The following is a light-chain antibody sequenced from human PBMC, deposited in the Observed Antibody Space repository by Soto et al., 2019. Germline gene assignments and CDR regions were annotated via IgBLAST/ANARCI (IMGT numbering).Light chain of an antibody. CDR1: SSNIGSNY. CDR2: SNN. Sequence: QSVLTQPPSASGTPGQRVTISCSGSSSNIGSNYVYWYRQLPGTAPKLLIYSNNQRPSGVSDRLSGSKSGTSASLAISGLRSEDEADYYCSTWDDSLPGVVFGGGTKLTVL. J-gene: IGLJ3*02. CDR3: STWDDSLPGVV. V-gene: IGLV1-47*01.